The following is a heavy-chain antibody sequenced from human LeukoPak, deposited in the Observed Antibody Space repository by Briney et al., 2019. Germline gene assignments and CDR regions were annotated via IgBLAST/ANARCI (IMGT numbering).Heavy chain of an antibody. J-gene: IGHJ4*02. V-gene: IGHV3-30*03. CDR2: ISYDGSNK. Sequence: GGSLRLSCAASGFTFSSYSMNWVRQAPGKGLEWMAVISYDGSNKYYADSVKGRFTISRDNSKNTLYLQMNSLRAEDTAVYYCARGLSGSYFDYWGQGTLVTVSS. D-gene: IGHD1-26*01. CDR3: ARGLSGSYFDY. CDR1: GFTFSSYS.